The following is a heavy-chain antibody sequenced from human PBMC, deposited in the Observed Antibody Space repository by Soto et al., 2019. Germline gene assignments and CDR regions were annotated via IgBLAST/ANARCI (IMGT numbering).Heavy chain of an antibody. Sequence: SETLSLTCTVSGVSISSSSYYWGWIRQPPGKGLEWIGSIYYSGSTYYNPSLKSRVTISVDTSKNQFSLKLSSVTAADTAVYYCAAGADSSSWYVWFDPWGQGTLVTVSS. D-gene: IGHD6-13*01. J-gene: IGHJ5*02. V-gene: IGHV4-39*01. CDR2: IYYSGST. CDR3: AAGADSSSWYVWFDP. CDR1: GVSISSSSYY.